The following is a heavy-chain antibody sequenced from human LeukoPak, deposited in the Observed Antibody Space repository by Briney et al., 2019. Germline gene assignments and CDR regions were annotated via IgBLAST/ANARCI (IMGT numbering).Heavy chain of an antibody. Sequence: SETLSLTCTVSGGSISSYYWSWIRQPAGKGLEWIGEINHSGSTNYNPSLKSRVTISVDTSKNQFSLKLSSVTAADTAVYYCARGTPFHSMFLWGQGTLVTVSS. CDR3: ARGTPFHSMFL. D-gene: IGHD3-10*02. CDR2: INHSGST. CDR1: GGSISSYY. J-gene: IGHJ4*02. V-gene: IGHV4-34*01.